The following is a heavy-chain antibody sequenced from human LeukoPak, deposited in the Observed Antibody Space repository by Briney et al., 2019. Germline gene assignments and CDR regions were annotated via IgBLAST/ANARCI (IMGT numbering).Heavy chain of an antibody. CDR3: ARGFEIFDY. CDR2: ISRSSST. Sequence: GGSLRLSCTASGFTFGDYAMSWVRQAPGKGLEWVSYISRSSSTIYADSVKGRFTISRDNANNSLYLQMNSLRDDDTAVYYCARGFEIFDYWGQGTLVTVSS. V-gene: IGHV3-48*02. D-gene: IGHD3-9*01. J-gene: IGHJ4*02. CDR1: GFTFGDYA.